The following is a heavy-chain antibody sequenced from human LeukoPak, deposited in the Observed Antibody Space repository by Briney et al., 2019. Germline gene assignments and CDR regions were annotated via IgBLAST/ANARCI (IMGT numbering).Heavy chain of an antibody. CDR1: GFTFSSYA. D-gene: IGHD6-19*01. CDR3: AKDRYSSGTR. Sequence: PGGSLRLSCAASGFTFSSYAMSWVRQAPGKGLGWVSAISGSGGSTYYADSVKGRFTSSRDNSKNTLYLQMNSLRAEDTAVYYCAKDRYSSGTRWGQGTLVTVSS. J-gene: IGHJ4*02. V-gene: IGHV3-23*01. CDR2: ISGSGGST.